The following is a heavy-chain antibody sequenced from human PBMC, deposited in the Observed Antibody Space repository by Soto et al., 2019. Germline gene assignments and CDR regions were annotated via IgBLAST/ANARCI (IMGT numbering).Heavy chain of an antibody. J-gene: IGHJ4*02. CDR1: GYTFTSYA. CDR2: ISASNGNT. Sequence: QVQLVQSGAEVKKPGASVKVSCKASGYTFTSYAVTWVLQAPGQGLEWMGWISASNGNTNYAQKVQGRVTMTTDTSTSTAYMELRSLRSDDTAVYYCARDSTDGSGWYFDYWGQGTLVTVSS. D-gene: IGHD6-19*01. V-gene: IGHV1-18*04. CDR3: ARDSTDGSGWYFDY.